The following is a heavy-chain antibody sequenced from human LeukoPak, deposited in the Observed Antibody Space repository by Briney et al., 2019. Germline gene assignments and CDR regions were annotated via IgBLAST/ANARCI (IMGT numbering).Heavy chain of an antibody. J-gene: IGHJ4*02. V-gene: IGHV3-48*03. CDR3: ARATAAAGMFDY. CDR2: ISSSGSTI. Sequence: GGSLRLSCAASGFTFSSYEMNWVRQAPGRGLEWVSYISSSGSTIYYADSVKGRFTISRDNAKNSLYLQMNSLRAEDTAVYYCARATAAAGMFDYWGQGTLVTVSS. D-gene: IGHD6-13*01. CDR1: GFTFSSYE.